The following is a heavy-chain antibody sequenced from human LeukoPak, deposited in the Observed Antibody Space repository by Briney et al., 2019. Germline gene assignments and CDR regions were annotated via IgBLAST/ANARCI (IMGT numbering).Heavy chain of an antibody. D-gene: IGHD3-22*01. CDR3: AKGRAGNYYYDSSDY. Sequence: PSETLSLTCTVSGDSISSSTYYWSWIRQPPGKGLEWIGYIYYSGSTNYNPSLKSRVTISVDTSKNQFSLKLSSVTAADTAVYYCAKGRAGNYYYDSSDYWGQGTLVTVSS. V-gene: IGHV4-61*01. CDR1: GDSISSSTYY. CDR2: IYYSGST. J-gene: IGHJ4*02.